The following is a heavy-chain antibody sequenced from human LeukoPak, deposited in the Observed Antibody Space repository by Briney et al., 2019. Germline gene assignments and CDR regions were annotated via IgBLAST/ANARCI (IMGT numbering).Heavy chain of an antibody. D-gene: IGHD1-1*01. Sequence: SQTLSLTCTVSGASIRDYHWSWIRQPPGKGLERIGYIHYTGGAIYSPSLKSRVTMSVDTSKNQFSLNLNSVTAADTAVYYCARTTTDALDIWGQGTMVTVSS. CDR2: IHYTGGA. J-gene: IGHJ3*02. CDR1: GASIRDYH. CDR3: ARTTTDALDI. V-gene: IGHV4-59*01.